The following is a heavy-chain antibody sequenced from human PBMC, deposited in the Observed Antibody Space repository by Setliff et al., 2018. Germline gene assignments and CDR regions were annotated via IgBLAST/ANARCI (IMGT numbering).Heavy chain of an antibody. J-gene: IGHJ6*03. Sequence: AETLALTGTVSGGSISSYYCSWIRQPAGKGLEWIGRIYTSGSTNYNPSLKSRVTMSVDTSKNQFSLKLSSVTAADTAVYYCARDRRGYSYGSLGYYYYSMDAWGQGTTVTVSS. CDR2: IYTSGST. CDR1: GGSISSYY. V-gene: IGHV4-4*07. CDR3: ARDRRGYSYGSLGYYYYSMDA. D-gene: IGHD5-18*01.